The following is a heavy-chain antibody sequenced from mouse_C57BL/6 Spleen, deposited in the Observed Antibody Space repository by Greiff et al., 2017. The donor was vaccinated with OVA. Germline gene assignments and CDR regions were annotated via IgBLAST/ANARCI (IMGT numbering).Heavy chain of an antibody. CDR3: AREGYDLDY. V-gene: IGHV1-82*01. J-gene: IGHJ2*01. CDR1: GYAFSSSW. Sequence: QVQLKESGPELVKPGASVKISCKASGYAFSSSWMNWVKQRPGKGLEWIGRIYPGDGDTNYNGKFKGKATLTADKSSSTAYMQLSSLTSEDSAVYFCAREGYDLDYWGQGTTLTVSS. D-gene: IGHD2-2*01. CDR2: IYPGDGDT.